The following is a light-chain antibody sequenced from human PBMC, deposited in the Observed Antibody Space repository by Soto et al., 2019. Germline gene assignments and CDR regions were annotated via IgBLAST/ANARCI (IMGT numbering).Light chain of an antibody. J-gene: IGKJ1*01. CDR2: DVS. V-gene: IGKV1-5*01. Sequence: DIQMTQSPSTLSASVGDTVTITCRASQSTSSWLAWYQQKPGKAPKVLIYDVSSLESGVPSRFSGSGSGTEFALTINSLQPDDFATYYCQQYNTYSGTFCPGTQGEIK. CDR1: QSTSSW. CDR3: QQYNTYSGT.